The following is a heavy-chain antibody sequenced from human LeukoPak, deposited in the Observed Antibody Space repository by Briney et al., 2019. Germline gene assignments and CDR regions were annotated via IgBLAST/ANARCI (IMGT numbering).Heavy chain of an antibody. CDR2: IYTSGST. D-gene: IGHD3-22*01. CDR1: GGSISSYY. CDR3: ARGPRRPSYYDSSGYYLDY. J-gene: IGHJ4*02. V-gene: IGHV4-4*07. Sequence: SETLSLTCTVSGGSISSYYWSWIRQPAGKGLEWIGRIYTSGSTNYNPSLKSRVTMSVDTSKNQFSLKLSSVTAADTAVYYCARGPRRPSYYDSSGYYLDYWGQGTLVTVSS.